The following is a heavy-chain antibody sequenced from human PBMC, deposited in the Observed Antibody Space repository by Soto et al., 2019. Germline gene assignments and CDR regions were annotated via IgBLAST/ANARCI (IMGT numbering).Heavy chain of an antibody. CDR2: IYYSGST. J-gene: IGHJ3*02. CDR1: GGSISSGGYY. Sequence: QVQLQESGPGLVKPSQTLSLTCTVSGGSISSGGYYWSWIRQHPGKGLEWIGYIYYSGSTYYNPSLRSRVTISVDTSKNQFSLKLSSVTAADTAVYYCARLGIYGADAFDIWGQGTMVTVSS. CDR3: ARLGIYGADAFDI. D-gene: IGHD3-3*01. V-gene: IGHV4-31*03.